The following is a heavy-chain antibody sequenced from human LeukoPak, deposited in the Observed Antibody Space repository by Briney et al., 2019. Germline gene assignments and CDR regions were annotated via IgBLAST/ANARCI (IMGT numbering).Heavy chain of an antibody. CDR3: ARVKSYYFDY. Sequence: SETLSLTCTVSGGSISSGDYYWSWIRQPPGKGLEWIGYIYYSGSTYYNPSLKSRVTISVDTPKNQFSLKLSSVTAADTAVYYCARVKSYYFDYWGQGTLVTVSS. V-gene: IGHV4-30-4*08. D-gene: IGHD4-23*01. CDR2: IYYSGST. J-gene: IGHJ4*02. CDR1: GGSISSGDYY.